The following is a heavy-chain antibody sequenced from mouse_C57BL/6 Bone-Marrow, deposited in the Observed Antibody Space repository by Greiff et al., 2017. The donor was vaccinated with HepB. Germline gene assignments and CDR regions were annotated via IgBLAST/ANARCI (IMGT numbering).Heavy chain of an antibody. J-gene: IGHJ4*01. CDR3: ARARLWAMDY. D-gene: IGHD1-1*02. V-gene: IGHV5-4*01. Sequence: EVQGVESGGGLVKPGGSLKLSCAASGFTFSSYAMSWVRQTPEKRLEWVATISDGGSYTYYPDNVKGRFTISRDNAKNNLYLQMSHLKSEDTAMYYCARARLWAMDYWGQGTSVTGSS. CDR1: GFTFSSYA. CDR2: ISDGGSYT.